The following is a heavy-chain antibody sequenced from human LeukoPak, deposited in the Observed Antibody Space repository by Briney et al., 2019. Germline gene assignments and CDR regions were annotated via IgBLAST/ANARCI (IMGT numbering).Heavy chain of an antibody. D-gene: IGHD6-13*01. V-gene: IGHV3-30*02. CDR2: IRYDGSNK. CDR3: ARGRGSWYRQQVSRWFDP. Sequence: GGSLRLSCAASGFTFSSYGMHWVRQAPGKGLEWVAFIRYDGSNKYYADSVKGRFTISRDYSKNTLYLQVNSLRPEDTAVYYCARGRGSWYRQQVSRWFDPWGQGTLVTVSS. J-gene: IGHJ5*02. CDR1: GFTFSSYG.